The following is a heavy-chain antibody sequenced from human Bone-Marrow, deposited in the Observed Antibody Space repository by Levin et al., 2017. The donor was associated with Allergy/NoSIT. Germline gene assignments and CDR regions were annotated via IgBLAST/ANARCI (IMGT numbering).Heavy chain of an antibody. CDR3: ARVGFGIFGGFDP. Sequence: SETLSLTCAVYGGSFSGYYWSWIRQPPGKGLEWIGEINHSGSTNYNPSLKSRVTISVDTSKNQFSLKLSSVTAADTAVYYCARVGFGIFGGFDPWGQGTLVTVSS. CDR1: GGSFSGYY. J-gene: IGHJ5*02. D-gene: IGHD3-3*01. V-gene: IGHV4-34*01. CDR2: INHSGST.